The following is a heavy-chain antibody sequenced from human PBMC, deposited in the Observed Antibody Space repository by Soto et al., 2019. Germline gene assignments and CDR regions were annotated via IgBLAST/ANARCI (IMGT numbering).Heavy chain of an antibody. Sequence: QVQLVQYGAEVKKPGSSVKVSCKASGGPFSSYAISWLRQAPGQGLDWLGGIIPIFGTANYAQTFQGRVTSTADESTSTAYMELSSLRSEDTAVYYCARDSGEGAGMVGEQYGMGVWGQGTKVTVSS. D-gene: IGHD6-19*01. CDR3: ARDSGEGAGMVGEQYGMGV. CDR2: IIPIFGTA. CDR1: GGPFSSYA. V-gene: IGHV1-69*12. J-gene: IGHJ6*02.